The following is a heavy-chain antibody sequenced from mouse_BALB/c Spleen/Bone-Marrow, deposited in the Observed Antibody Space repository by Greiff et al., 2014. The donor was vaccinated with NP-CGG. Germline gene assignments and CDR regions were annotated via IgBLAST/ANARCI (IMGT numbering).Heavy chain of an antibody. CDR2: ISSGGGST. D-gene: IGHD1-1*01. CDR1: GFAFSSYD. CDR3: AREVLRDYFDY. J-gene: IGHJ2*01. V-gene: IGHV5-12-1*01. Sequence: DVHLVESGGGLVKPGGSLKLSCAASGFAFSSYDMSWVRQTPEKRLEWVAYISSGGGSTCYPDTVKGRFTISRDNAKNTLYLQMSSLKSEDTAMYYCAREVLRDYFDYWGQGTTLTVSS.